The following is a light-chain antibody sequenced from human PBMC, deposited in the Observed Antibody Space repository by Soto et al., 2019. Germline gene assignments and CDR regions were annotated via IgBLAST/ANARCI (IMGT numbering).Light chain of an antibody. CDR2: EVS. CDR3: SSYTSSSTLVV. CDR1: NSDVGGYNY. J-gene: IGLJ2*01. Sequence: QSALTQPASVSGSPGQSITISCTGTNSDVGGYNYVSWYQQHPGKAPKLMIYEVSNRPSGVSNRFSGSKSGNTASLTISGLQAEDEADYCCSSYTSSSTLVVFGGGTKLTVL. V-gene: IGLV2-14*01.